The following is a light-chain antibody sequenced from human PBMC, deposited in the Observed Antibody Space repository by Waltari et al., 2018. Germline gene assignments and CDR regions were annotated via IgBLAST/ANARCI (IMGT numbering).Light chain of an antibody. CDR3: SSYTSSSTVV. V-gene: IGLV2-14*01. J-gene: IGLJ2*01. Sequence: QSALTQPASVSGSPGQSITISCTGTSSDVGGYNYVSWYQQHPGKAPKLMMYEVSKRPSGVSKRFSGSKAGNTAALTISGLQAEDEADYYCSSYTSSSTVVCGGGTKLTVL. CDR1: SSDVGGYNY. CDR2: EVS.